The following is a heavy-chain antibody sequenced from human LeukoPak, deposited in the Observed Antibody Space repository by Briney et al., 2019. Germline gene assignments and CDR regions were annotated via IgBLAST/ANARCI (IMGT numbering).Heavy chain of an antibody. CDR2: IIPILGIA. CDR3: ARDRPDYYYGMDV. Sequence: QXPGQXXXXMGRIIPILGIANYAQKFQARVTITADKSTSTAYMELSSLRSEDTAVYYCARDRPDYYYGMDVWGQGTTVTVSS. V-gene: IGHV1-69*04. J-gene: IGHJ6*02.